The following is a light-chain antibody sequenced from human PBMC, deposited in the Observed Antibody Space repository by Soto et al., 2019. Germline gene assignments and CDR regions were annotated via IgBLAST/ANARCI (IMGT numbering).Light chain of an antibody. J-gene: IGLJ1*01. CDR3: SASDANVYEPV. CDR2: RDN. CDR1: SSDIGSNP. Sequence: QSVLTQPPSASGTPGQRVALSCSGGSSDIGSNPVNWYLHLPGAAPKLLIYRDNQRPSGVPDQFSGSKSGTSASLTISGLQSEDEVDYFSSASDANVYEPVFCTGTKLTVL. V-gene: IGLV1-44*01.